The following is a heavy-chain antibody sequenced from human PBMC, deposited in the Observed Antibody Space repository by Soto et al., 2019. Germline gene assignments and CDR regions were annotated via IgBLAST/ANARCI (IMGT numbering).Heavy chain of an antibody. CDR2: IYTSGST. J-gene: IGHJ4*02. CDR1: GGSISSYY. V-gene: IGHV4-4*07. Sequence: PSETLSLTCTVSGGSISSYYWSWIRQPAGKGLEWIGRIYTSGSTNYNPSLKSRVTMSVDTSKNQFSLKLSSVTAADTAVYYCARESLKESITITVVVDYWGQGTLVTVSS. D-gene: IGHD3-22*01. CDR3: ARESLKESITITVVVDY.